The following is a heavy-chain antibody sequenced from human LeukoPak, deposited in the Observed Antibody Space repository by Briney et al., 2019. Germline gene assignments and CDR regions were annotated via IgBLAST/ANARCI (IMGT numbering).Heavy chain of an antibody. V-gene: IGHV4-59*01. CDR2: IYYSGST. Sequence: SETLSLTCTLSCGSITIDYSTCVRQPPGKGLEWIGYIYYSGSTNYNPSLKSRVTISVDTSKNQFSLKLRSMTSADTAMYYCARGVVVRGVYCFDIWGQGTMVTVSS. CDR3: ARGVVVRGVYCFDI. D-gene: IGHD2-2*01. J-gene: IGHJ3*02. CDR1: CGSITIDY.